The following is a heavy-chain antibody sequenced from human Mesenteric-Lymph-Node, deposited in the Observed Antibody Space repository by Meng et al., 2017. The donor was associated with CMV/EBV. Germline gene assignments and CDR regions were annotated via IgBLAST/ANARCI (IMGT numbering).Heavy chain of an antibody. CDR1: GGSISSYY. V-gene: IGHV4-59*01. D-gene: IGHD3-10*01. CDR2: IHYTGST. CDR3: TSGMRGSR. J-gene: IGHJ4*02. Sequence: SETLSLTCTVSGGSISSYYWNWIRQPPGKGLEWIGYIHYTGSTIHNPSLKSRVTISLDMSKNQFSLKLSSVTAADTAVYYCTSGMRGSRWGQGTLVTVSS.